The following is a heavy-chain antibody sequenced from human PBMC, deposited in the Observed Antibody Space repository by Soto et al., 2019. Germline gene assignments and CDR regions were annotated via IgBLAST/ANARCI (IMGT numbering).Heavy chain of an antibody. CDR3: ARENESGGNSNGFDY. V-gene: IGHV1-2*02. CDR1: GYTFTGYY. J-gene: IGHJ4*02. Sequence: ASVKVSCKASGYTFTGYYMHWVRQAPGQGLEWMGWINPTSGGTNYAQKFQGRVTMTRDTSISTAYMELSRLRSEDTAVYYCARENESGGNSNGFDYWGQGTLVTV. CDR2: INPTSGGT. D-gene: IGHD2-21*02.